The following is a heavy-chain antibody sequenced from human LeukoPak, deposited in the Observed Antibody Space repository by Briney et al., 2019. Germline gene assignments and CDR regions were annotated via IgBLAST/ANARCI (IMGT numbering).Heavy chain of an antibody. CDR2: IRYDGSNK. V-gene: IGHV3-30*02. Sequence: GGSLRLSCAASGFTFSSYGMHWVRQAPGKGLEWVAFIRYDGSNKYYADSVKGRFTISRDNSKNTLYLQMNSLRAEDTAVYYCVKETYSSSWYWFDPWGQGTLVTVSS. CDR1: GFTFSSYG. CDR3: VKETYSSSWYWFDP. D-gene: IGHD6-13*01. J-gene: IGHJ5*02.